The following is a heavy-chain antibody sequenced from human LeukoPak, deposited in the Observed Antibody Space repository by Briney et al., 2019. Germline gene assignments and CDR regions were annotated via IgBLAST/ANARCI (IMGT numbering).Heavy chain of an antibody. J-gene: IGHJ3*02. CDR3: AKPSYGDPLDAFDI. D-gene: IGHD4-17*01. CDR2: ISSGSTYI. Sequence: GGTLRLSCAASGFIFNNYALSWVRQTPGKGLEWVSSISSGSTYIYYADSVKGRFTISRDNAKNSLYLQMNSLRAEDTAVYYCAKPSYGDPLDAFDIWGQGTMVTVSS. V-gene: IGHV3-21*01. CDR1: GFIFNNYA.